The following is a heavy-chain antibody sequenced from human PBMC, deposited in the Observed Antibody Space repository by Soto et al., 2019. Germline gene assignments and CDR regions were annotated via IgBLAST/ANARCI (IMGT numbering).Heavy chain of an antibody. D-gene: IGHD3-22*01. J-gene: IGHJ5*02. V-gene: IGHV1-46*01. CDR3: ARGPPYYDNSGHTPPLPS. CDR2: INPGGGRT. Sequence: QVQLVQSGAEVRKPGASVKVYCKASGNTFTTYYMHWVRQAPGQGLEWMGVINPGGGRTIYAQKFHGRVTRTRDTSTSTVDMERSSLRTEDSSVYYCARGPPYYDNSGHTPPLPSWGQGTLFTVSS. CDR1: GNTFTTYY.